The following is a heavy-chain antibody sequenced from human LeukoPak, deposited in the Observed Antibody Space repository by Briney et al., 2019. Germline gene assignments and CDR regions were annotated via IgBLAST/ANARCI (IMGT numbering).Heavy chain of an antibody. Sequence: GGSLRLSCAASGFTFSNAWMSWVRQAPGKGLEWVGRIKSKTDGGTTDYAAPVKGRFTISRDDSKNTLYLQMNSLKTEDTAVYYCTTFIVVVPAATVGDYYYYYMDVWGKGTTVTVSS. D-gene: IGHD2-2*01. CDR2: IKSKTDGGTT. CDR3: TTFIVVVPAATVGDYYYYYMDV. J-gene: IGHJ6*03. V-gene: IGHV3-15*01. CDR1: GFTFSNAW.